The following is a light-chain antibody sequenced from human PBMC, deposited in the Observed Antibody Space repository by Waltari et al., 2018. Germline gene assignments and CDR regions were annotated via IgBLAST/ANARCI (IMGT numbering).Light chain of an antibody. CDR2: DAS. CDR1: QDIRDF. J-gene: IGKJ2*01. V-gene: IGKV1-33*01. Sequence: DIQMTQSPSSLSATVGDRVTITCQASQDIRDFLNWYHQRPGKDPSVGIYDASNLETGVPARFRGSGSGKDFTFTISNLQPADIGTYYCQQYDALPYTFGQGTKLEI. CDR3: QQYDALPYT.